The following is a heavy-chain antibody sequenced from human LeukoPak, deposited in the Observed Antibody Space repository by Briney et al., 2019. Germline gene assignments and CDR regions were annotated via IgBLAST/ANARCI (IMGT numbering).Heavy chain of an antibody. V-gene: IGHV3-7*03. CDR3: AKGIAAAAYYYGMDV. CDR2: IKQDGSEK. CDR1: RFTFSSYW. D-gene: IGHD6-13*01. J-gene: IGHJ6*02. Sequence: PGGSLRLSCAASRFTFSSYWMSWVRQAPGKGLEWVANIKQDGSEKYYVDSVKGRFTISRDNSKNTLYLQMNSLRAEDTAVYYCAKGIAAAAYYYGMDVWGQGTTVTVSS.